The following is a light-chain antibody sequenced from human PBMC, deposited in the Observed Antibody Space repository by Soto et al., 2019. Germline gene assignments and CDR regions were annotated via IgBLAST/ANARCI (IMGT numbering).Light chain of an antibody. CDR2: SAS. CDR1: QSVLFSINQKNY. V-gene: IGKV4-1*01. CDR3: QQYYTTPPT. Sequence: DIVLTQSPDSVAVSLGERATINCKSSQSVLFSINQKNYLAWYHQKPGQPPKLLIYSASIRESGGPTRFSGSGSGTNFTLTISSLQAEDAAVYYCQQYYTTPPTFGVGTKVEVK. J-gene: IGKJ4*02.